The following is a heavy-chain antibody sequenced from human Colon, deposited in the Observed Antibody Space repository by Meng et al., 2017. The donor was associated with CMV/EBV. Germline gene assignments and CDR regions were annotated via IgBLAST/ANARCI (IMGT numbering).Heavy chain of an antibody. CDR2: MYTADST. J-gene: IGHJ4*02. CDR3: VTKTAKYCSSGPCPGYFDN. CDR1: GFAVGGEY. D-gene: IGHD2-15*01. Sequence: GGSLRLSCAASGFAVGGEYMAWVRQAPGKGLEWISIMYTADSTFYADSVRGRFTIWRDNSRNQLFLQMNSLRNGDTAVYYCVTKTAKYCSSGPCPGYFDNWGQGTLVTVSS. V-gene: IGHV3-53*05.